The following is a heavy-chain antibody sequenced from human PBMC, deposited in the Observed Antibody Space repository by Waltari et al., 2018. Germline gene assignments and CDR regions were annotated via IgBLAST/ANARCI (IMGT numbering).Heavy chain of an antibody. Sequence: QVQLQESGPGLVKPSETLSLTCAVSGYSISSGYYWGWIRQPPGKGLEWIGSIYHSGTTYSHPSLKSLVTISVDTPKNQFSLKLSSVTAADTAVYYFARHMINDSSGYWNYWGQGTLVTVSS. J-gene: IGHJ4*02. D-gene: IGHD3-22*01. CDR3: ARHMINDSSGYWNY. CDR2: IYHSGTT. V-gene: IGHV4-38-2*01. CDR1: GYSISSGYY.